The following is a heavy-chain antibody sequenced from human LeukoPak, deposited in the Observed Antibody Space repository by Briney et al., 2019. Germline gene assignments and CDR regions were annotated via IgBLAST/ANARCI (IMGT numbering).Heavy chain of an antibody. Sequence: SETLSLTCTVSGGSISSSSYYWGWIRQPPGKGLEWIGSIYYSGSTYYNPSLKSRVTISVDTSKNQFSLKLSSVTAADMAVYYCGFSVAEYYFDYWGQGTLVTVSS. CDR2: IYYSGST. D-gene: IGHD6-19*01. CDR1: GGSISSSSYY. J-gene: IGHJ4*02. V-gene: IGHV4-39*07. CDR3: GFSVAEYYFDY.